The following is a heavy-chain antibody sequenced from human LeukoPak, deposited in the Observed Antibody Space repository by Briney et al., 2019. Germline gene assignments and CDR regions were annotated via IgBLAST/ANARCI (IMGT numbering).Heavy chain of an antibody. CDR1: GFTFSSYD. Sequence: GGSLRLSCAASGFTFSSYDMHWVRQATGKGLEWVSAIGVAANIFYSGSVKGRFTISRENAKNSLYLLMTSLRAEDTAVYYCARQNTPHGNFDYWGQGILVTVSS. CDR3: ARQNTPHGNFDY. D-gene: IGHD1-26*01. J-gene: IGHJ4*02. CDR2: IGVAANI. V-gene: IGHV3-13*01.